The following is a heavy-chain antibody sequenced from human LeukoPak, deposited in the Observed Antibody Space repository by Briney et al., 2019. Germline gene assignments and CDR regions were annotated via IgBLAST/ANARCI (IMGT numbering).Heavy chain of an antibody. J-gene: IGHJ4*02. Sequence: GGPLRLSCAASGFTFNIYGMHWVRQAPGKGLEWVAVISYDGSDKYYADSVTGRFTISRVNSQNTLYLQMNSLRTDDTAVYYCAKPPLGSGFPLPADYWGQGTLVTVSS. CDR1: GFTFNIYG. V-gene: IGHV3-30*18. D-gene: IGHD3-22*01. CDR3: AKPPLGSGFPLPADY. CDR2: ISYDGSDK.